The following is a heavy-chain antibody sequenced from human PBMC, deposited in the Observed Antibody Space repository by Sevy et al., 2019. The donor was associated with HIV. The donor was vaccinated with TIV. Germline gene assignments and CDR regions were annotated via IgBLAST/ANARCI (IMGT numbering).Heavy chain of an antibody. Sequence: GGSLRLSCTASGFTFSSYSMNWVRQAPGKGLEWVSSISSSSSYIYYADSVKGRFTISRDNAKNSLYLQMNSLRAEDTAVYYCARAGQYKEVAGPWAYWGQGTLVTVSS. D-gene: IGHD6-19*01. CDR1: GFTFSSYS. CDR2: ISSSSSYI. V-gene: IGHV3-21*01. J-gene: IGHJ4*02. CDR3: ARAGQYKEVAGPWAY.